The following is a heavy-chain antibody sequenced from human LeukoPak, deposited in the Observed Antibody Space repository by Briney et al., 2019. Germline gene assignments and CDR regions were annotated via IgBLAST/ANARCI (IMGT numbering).Heavy chain of an antibody. D-gene: IGHD6-13*01. V-gene: IGHV3-23*01. CDR3: AKCAVRVAAAGTFDN. Sequence: GGSLGLSCAASGFTFSSYAMSWVRQAPGKGLEWVSAISGSGGSTYYADSVKGRFTISRDNSKNTLYLQMNGLRAEDTAVYYCAKCAVRVAAAGTFDNWGQGTLVTVSS. J-gene: IGHJ4*02. CDR1: GFTFSSYA. CDR2: ISGSGGST.